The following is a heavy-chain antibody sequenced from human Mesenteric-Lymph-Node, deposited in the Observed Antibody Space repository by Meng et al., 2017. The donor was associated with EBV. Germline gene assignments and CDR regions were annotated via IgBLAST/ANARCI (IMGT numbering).Heavy chain of an antibody. D-gene: IGHD3-10*01. CDR1: GGSFSNYC. CDR3: ARGRYYYGSGSSREWFDP. CDR2: INHSGSA. J-gene: IGHJ5*02. V-gene: IGHV4-34*02. Sequence: LQQWGAGLVKPSETLSLACAVPGGSFSNYCWSWIRQTPGQGLGWIGEINHSGSANYNPSLQSRVTISIDTSKNQFSLRLNSVTAADTAVYYCARGRYYYGSGSSREWFDPWGQGTLVTVSS.